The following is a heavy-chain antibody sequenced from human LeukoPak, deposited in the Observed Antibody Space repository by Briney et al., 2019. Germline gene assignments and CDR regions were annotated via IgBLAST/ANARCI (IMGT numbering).Heavy chain of an antibody. Sequence: GGSLRLSCAASGFTFSSYWMSWVRQAPGKGREWVANIKQDGSEKYYVESVKGRFTISRDNAKTSLYLQMNSLRAEDTAVYYCARAPRIVGATPSFDYWGQGTLVTVSS. V-gene: IGHV3-7*01. CDR1: GFTFSSYW. CDR3: ARAPRIVGATPSFDY. D-gene: IGHD1-26*01. J-gene: IGHJ4*02. CDR2: IKQDGSEK.